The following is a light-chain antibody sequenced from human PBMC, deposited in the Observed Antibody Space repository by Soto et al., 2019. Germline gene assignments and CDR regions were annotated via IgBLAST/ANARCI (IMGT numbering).Light chain of an antibody. J-gene: IGKJ4*01. CDR2: DAY. Sequence: EIVLTQSPATLALSPGERATLSCRASQSVIKYLAWYQQKPGQAPRLLILDAYNRATGIPARVSGRGSGTYLTLTICGIEPEDFRVYYCQQRINWTQITFGGGTKAEIK. CDR3: QQRINWTQIT. V-gene: IGKV3-11*01. CDR1: QSVIKY.